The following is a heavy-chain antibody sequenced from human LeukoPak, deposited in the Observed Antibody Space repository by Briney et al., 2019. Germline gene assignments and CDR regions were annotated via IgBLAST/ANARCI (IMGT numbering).Heavy chain of an antibody. J-gene: IGHJ4*02. CDR3: ARVYGDY. Sequence: SETLSLTCTVSGGSISRYYWSWIRQPPGKGLEWIGYIYYSGSINYNPSLKSRVTISVDTSKNQFSLKLSSVTAADTAVYYCARVYGDYWGQGTLVTVSS. D-gene: IGHD2-8*01. V-gene: IGHV4-59*01. CDR1: GGSISRYY. CDR2: IYYSGSI.